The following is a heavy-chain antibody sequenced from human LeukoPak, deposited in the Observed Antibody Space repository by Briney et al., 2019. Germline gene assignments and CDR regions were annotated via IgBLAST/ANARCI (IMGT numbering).Heavy chain of an antibody. D-gene: IGHD4-17*01. CDR3: ATEPTVTRHDAFDI. J-gene: IGHJ3*02. V-gene: IGHV1-24*01. CDR2: FDPEDGET. CDR1: GYTLTELS. Sequence: GASVKVSCKVSGYTLTELSMHWVRQAPGKGLEWMGGFDPEDGETIYAQKFQGRVTMTEDTSTDTAYMELSSLRSEDTAVYYCATEPTVTRHDAFDIWGQGTMVTVSS.